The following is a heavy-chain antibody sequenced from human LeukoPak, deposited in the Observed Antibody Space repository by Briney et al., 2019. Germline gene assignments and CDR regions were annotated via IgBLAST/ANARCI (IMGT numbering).Heavy chain of an antibody. CDR2: IYSGGTT. CDR3: GRDVGP. CDR1: GFTFKNAW. Sequence: GGSLRLSCEASGFTFKNAWMIWVRQAPGKGLEWVSVIYSGGTTYYANSVKGRFTISRDSSKNTMYLQMNSLRVEDTAMYYCGRDVGPWGQGTLVTVSS. V-gene: IGHV3-53*01. J-gene: IGHJ5*02.